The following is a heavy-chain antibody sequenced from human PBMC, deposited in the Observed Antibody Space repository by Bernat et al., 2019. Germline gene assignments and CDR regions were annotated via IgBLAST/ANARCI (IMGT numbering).Heavy chain of an antibody. Sequence: QVQLVESGGGVVQPGRSLRLSCAASGFTFSSYGMHWVRQAPGKGLEWGAVIWYDGSNKYYADSVKGRFTISRDNSKNTLYLQMNSLRAEDTAVYYCARGHYDFWSGYSEFDYWGQGTLVTVSS. CDR2: IWYDGSNK. CDR1: GFTFSSYG. V-gene: IGHV3-33*01. D-gene: IGHD3-3*01. CDR3: ARGHYDFWSGYSEFDY. J-gene: IGHJ4*02.